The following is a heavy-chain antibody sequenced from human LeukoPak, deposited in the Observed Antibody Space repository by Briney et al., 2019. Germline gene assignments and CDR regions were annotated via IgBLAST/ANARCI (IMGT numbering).Heavy chain of an antibody. J-gene: IGHJ4*02. CDR2: IRSKANSYAT. CDR1: GFTFSDSA. D-gene: IGHD3-22*01. Sequence: PGGSLRLSCAASGFTFSDSAMDWVRQASGKGLEWVGRIRSKANSYATAYAASVKGRFTISRDDSKNTAYLQMNSLKTEDTAVYYCTRRGLYYYDSSGFHYWGQGTLVTVSS. CDR3: TRRGLYYYDSSGFHY. V-gene: IGHV3-73*01.